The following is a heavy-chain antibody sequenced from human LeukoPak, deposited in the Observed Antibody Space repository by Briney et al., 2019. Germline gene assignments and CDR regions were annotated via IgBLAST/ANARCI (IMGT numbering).Heavy chain of an antibody. J-gene: IGHJ4*02. CDR3: AREMAAAGTNQFDY. V-gene: IGHV3-30-3*01. CDR1: GFTFSSYA. Sequence: GGSLRLSCAASGFTFSSYAMHWVRQAPGKGLEWVAVISYDGSNRHYADSVKGRFTISRDNSKNTLYLQMNSLRAEDTAVYYCAREMAAAGTNQFDYWGQGTLVTVSS. CDR2: ISYDGSNR. D-gene: IGHD6-13*01.